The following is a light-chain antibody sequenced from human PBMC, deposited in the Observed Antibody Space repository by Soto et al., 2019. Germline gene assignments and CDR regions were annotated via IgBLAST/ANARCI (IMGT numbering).Light chain of an antibody. CDR1: QSVSVN. V-gene: IGKV3-15*01. Sequence: EIVMTQSPGTLSVSPGERATLSCRASQSVSVNLAWYQQKPGQAPRLLIYGVSTRATGIPARFSGSESGTEFTLTISSLQSEDFAVYYCQQHNNWPPWTFGQGTKVEVK. J-gene: IGKJ1*01. CDR2: GVS. CDR3: QQHNNWPPWT.